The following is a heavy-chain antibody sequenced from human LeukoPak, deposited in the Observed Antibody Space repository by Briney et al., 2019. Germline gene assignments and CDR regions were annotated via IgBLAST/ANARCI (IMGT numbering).Heavy chain of an antibody. J-gene: IGHJ4*02. CDR1: GFTFSSYA. CDR2: ISYDGSNK. V-gene: IGHV3-30*04. CDR3: AREPRGYLGFRAFDY. D-gene: IGHD1-1*01. Sequence: PGRSLRLSCAASGFTFSSYAMHWVRQAPGKGLEWVAVISYDGSNKYYADSVKGRFTISRDNSKNTLYLQMNSLRAEDTAVYCCAREPRGYLGFRAFDYWGQGTLVTVSS.